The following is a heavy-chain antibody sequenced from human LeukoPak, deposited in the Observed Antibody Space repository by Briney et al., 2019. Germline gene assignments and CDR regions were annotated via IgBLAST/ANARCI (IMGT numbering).Heavy chain of an antibody. Sequence: GASVKVSCKASGGTFSSYAISWVRQAPGQGLEWMGRIIPILGIANYAQKFQGRVTITADKSTSTAYMELSSLRSEDTAVYYCASGYCSGGSCYEYFDYWGQGTLVTVSS. J-gene: IGHJ4*02. V-gene: IGHV1-69*04. CDR2: IIPILGIA. CDR1: GGTFSSYA. D-gene: IGHD2-15*01. CDR3: ASGYCSGGSCYEYFDY.